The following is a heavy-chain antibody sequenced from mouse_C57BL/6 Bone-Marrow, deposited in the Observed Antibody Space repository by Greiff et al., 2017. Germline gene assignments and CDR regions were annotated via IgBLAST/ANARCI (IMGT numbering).Heavy chain of an antibody. CDR3: AREDYVCGAY. CDR2: FYPGDGDT. CDR1: GYAFRSYW. J-gene: IGHJ3*01. V-gene: IGHV1-80*01. D-gene: IGHD1-1*02. Sequence: LKQSGAELVKPGASVKISCKASGYAFRSYWMNWVKQRPGKGLEWIGQFYPGDGDTNYNGKFKGKATLTADNSSSTAYMQLSSLTSEDSAVYFCAREDYVCGAYGSEGTLVTVSA.